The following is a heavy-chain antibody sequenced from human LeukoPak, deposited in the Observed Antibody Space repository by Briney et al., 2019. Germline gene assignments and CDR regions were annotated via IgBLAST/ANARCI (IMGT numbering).Heavy chain of an antibody. CDR1: GFTFSTFG. V-gene: IGHV3-30*14. D-gene: IGHD6-6*01. Sequence: GRSLRLSCAASGFTFSTFGLHWVRQAPGKGLEWVAMISYDGSIKYYGDSAKGRFTISRDNSKNTLYLQMNSLRAEDTAVYYCASARSWGQGTLVTVSS. CDR3: ASARS. J-gene: IGHJ4*02. CDR2: ISYDGSIK.